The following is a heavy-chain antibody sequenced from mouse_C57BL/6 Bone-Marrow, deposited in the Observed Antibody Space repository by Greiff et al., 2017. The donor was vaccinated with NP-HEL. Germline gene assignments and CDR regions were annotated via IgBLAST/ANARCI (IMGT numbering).Heavy chain of an antibody. Sequence: VKLMESGPELVKPGASVKISCKASGYAFSSSWMNWVKQRPGKGLEWIGRIYPGDGDTNYNGKFKGKATLTADKSSSTAYMQLSSLTSEDSAVYFCAREGYYSNYLYAMDYWGQGTSVTVSS. D-gene: IGHD2-5*01. CDR3: AREGYYSNYLYAMDY. CDR2: IYPGDGDT. J-gene: IGHJ4*01. CDR1: GYAFSSSW. V-gene: IGHV1-82*01.